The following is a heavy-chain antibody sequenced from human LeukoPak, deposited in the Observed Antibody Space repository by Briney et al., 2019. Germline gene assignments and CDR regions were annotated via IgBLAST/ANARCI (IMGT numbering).Heavy chain of an antibody. J-gene: IGHJ6*03. CDR3: ACSRFTVGFYMDV. CDR1: GGSISSGSYY. D-gene: IGHD1-26*01. V-gene: IGHV4-61*02. CDR2: IYTSGST. Sequence: PSQTLSLTCTVSGGSISSGSYYWSWIRQPAGKGLEWIGRIYTSGSTNYNPSLKSRVTISVDTSKNQFSLTLSSVTAADTAVYYCACSRFTVGFYMDVWGKGTTVTVSS.